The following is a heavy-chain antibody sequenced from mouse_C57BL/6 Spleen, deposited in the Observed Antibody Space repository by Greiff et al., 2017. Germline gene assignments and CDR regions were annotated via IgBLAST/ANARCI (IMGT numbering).Heavy chain of an antibody. CDR2: INPNNGGT. Sequence: EVQGVESGPELVKPGASVKMSCKASGYTFTDYNMHWVKQSHGKSLEWIGYINPNNGGTSYNQKFKGKATLTVNKSSSTAYMELRSLTSEDSAVYYCAEGSNFDYWGQGTTLTVSS. CDR3: AEGSNFDY. D-gene: IGHD5-1*01. CDR1: GYTFTDYN. J-gene: IGHJ2*01. V-gene: IGHV1-22*01.